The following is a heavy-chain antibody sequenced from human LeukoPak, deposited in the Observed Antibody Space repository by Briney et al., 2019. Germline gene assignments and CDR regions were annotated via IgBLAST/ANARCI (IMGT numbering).Heavy chain of an antibody. Sequence: SETLSLTCTVSGDSISTSNSYWGWIRQPPGKGLEWIGSIYYSGSTYYNPSLKSRVTISVDTSKNQFSMKLSSVTAADTAVYYCAREDKVFDYWGQGTLVTVSS. V-gene: IGHV4-39*07. CDR1: GDSISTSNSY. CDR3: AREDKVFDY. CDR2: IYYSGST. J-gene: IGHJ4*02.